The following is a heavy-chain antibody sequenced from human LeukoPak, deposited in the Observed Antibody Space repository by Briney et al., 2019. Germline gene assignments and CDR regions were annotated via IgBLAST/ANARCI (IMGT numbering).Heavy chain of an antibody. D-gene: IGHD6-13*01. J-gene: IGHJ4*02. Sequence: GGSLRLSCAASGFTFSSYAMSWVRQAPGKGLEWVSAISGSGGSTYYADSVKGRFTISRDNSKNTPYLQMNSLRAEDTAVYYCANPGIAAAGNYWGQGTLVTVSS. CDR1: GFTFSSYA. CDR2: ISGSGGST. CDR3: ANPGIAAAGNY. V-gene: IGHV3-23*01.